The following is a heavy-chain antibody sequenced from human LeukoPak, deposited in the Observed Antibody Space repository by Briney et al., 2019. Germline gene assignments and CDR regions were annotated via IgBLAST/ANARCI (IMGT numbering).Heavy chain of an antibody. Sequence: SETLSLTCTVSGGSISSYYWSWIRQPAGKGLEWIGRIDTSGSTNYNPSLKSRVTMSVDTSKNQFSLKLSSVTAADTAVYYCARMPPMVRGVIITGWFDPWGQGTLVTVSS. CDR1: GGSISSYY. V-gene: IGHV4-4*07. CDR2: IDTSGST. J-gene: IGHJ5*02. D-gene: IGHD3-10*01. CDR3: ARMPPMVRGVIITGWFDP.